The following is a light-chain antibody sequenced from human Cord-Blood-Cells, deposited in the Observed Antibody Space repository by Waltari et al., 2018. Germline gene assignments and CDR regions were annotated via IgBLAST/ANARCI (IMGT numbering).Light chain of an antibody. J-gene: IGKJ2*01. Sequence: EIVLTQSPGTLSLSPGEGATLSCRASQSVSSSYLAWYQQKPGQAPRLLIYGASSSATGIPDRFSGSGSGTDFTLTISRLEPEDFAVYYCQQYGSSPMYTFGQGTKLEIK. CDR1: QSVSSSY. V-gene: IGKV3-20*01. CDR2: GAS. CDR3: QQYGSSPMYT.